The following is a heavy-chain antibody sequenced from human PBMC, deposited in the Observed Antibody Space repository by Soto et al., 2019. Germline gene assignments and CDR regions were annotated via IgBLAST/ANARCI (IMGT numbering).Heavy chain of an antibody. D-gene: IGHD5-12*01. V-gene: IGHV6-1*01. CDR2: TYYRSKWYN. CDR1: GNSVSSNSAA. Sequence: SQTLSLTCAISGNSVSSNSAAWNWIRQSPSRGLEWLGRTYYRSKWYNDYAVSVKSRITINPDTSKNQFSLQLNSVTPEDTAVYYCARGSGYVLYCHYYGMDFWGKGTTVTLSS. J-gene: IGHJ6*04. CDR3: ARGSGYVLYCHYYGMDF.